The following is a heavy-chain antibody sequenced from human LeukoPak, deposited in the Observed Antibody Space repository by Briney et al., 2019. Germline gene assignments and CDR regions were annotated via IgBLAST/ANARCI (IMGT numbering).Heavy chain of an antibody. CDR1: GFTFSSYW. CDR2: MNGDGSTT. CDR3: ARGWDYDSSGYYPPY. Sequence: PGGSLRLSCAASGFTFSSYWMHWVRQAPGKGLVWVAHMNGDGSTTTYADSVKGRFTISRDNAKKTLYLQMNSLRAEDTAVYYCARGWDYDSSGYYPPYWGQGTLVTVSS. V-gene: IGHV3-74*01. J-gene: IGHJ4*02. D-gene: IGHD3-22*01.